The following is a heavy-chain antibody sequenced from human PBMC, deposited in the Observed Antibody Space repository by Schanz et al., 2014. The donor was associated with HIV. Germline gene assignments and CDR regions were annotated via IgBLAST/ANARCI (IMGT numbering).Heavy chain of an antibody. D-gene: IGHD5-18*01. CDR2: ISWTGDST. CDR3: ATGYSYGTRSDY. CDR1: GFTFDDYS. V-gene: IGHV3-43*01. J-gene: IGHJ4*02. Sequence: EVQLVESGGVVVQPGGSLRLSCAASGFTFDDYSMQWVRQGPGKGLEWVSLISWTGDSTYYSDSVKGRFTISRDNSKNSLYLQMNSMRNDDTVLYYCATGYSYGTRSDYWGQGTLVTVSS.